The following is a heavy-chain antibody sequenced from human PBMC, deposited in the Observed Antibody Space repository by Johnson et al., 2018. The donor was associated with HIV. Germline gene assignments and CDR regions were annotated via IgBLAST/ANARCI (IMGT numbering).Heavy chain of an antibody. CDR1: GFTFSNYG. CDR3: ASLVGSSSGEAFDI. J-gene: IGHJ3*02. CDR2: IWFDGSNK. D-gene: IGHD6-6*01. Sequence: QVQLVESGGGVVQPGRSLRLSCAASGFTFSNYGMHWVRQAPGKGLEWVAVIWFDGSNKYYADSVKGRFTISRDNSKNTLYLQMNSLRAEDTAVYYCASLVGSSSGEAFDIWGQGTMVTVSS. V-gene: IGHV3-33*01.